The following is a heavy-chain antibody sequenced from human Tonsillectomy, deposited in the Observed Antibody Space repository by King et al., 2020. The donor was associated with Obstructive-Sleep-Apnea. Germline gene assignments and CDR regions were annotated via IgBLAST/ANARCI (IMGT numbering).Heavy chain of an antibody. J-gene: IGHJ1*01. Sequence: VQLVESGGGVVQPGRSLRLSCAASGFTFSNYGMHWVRRAPGKGLEWVAVISYGSNEYYTDSVRGRFTISKDNSKNTLFLEMNSLRAEDTAVCYCAKDGGLVRGVISENFQHWGQGTLVTVSS. CDR3: AKDGGLVRGVISENFQH. CDR2: ISYGSNE. CDR1: GFTFSNYG. D-gene: IGHD3-10*01. V-gene: IGHV3-30*18.